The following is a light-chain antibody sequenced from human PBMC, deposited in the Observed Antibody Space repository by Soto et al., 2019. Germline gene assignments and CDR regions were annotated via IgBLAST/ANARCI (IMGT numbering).Light chain of an antibody. CDR3: AAWDDNLRGYWV. Sequence: QSALTQPASVSGSPGQSITISCTGTASDVGGYNYVSWYQQHPGKAPKLMIHAVSNRPSGISSRFSGSKSGNTASLTISGLQSEDEADYFCAAWDDNLRGYWVFGGGTKLTVL. J-gene: IGLJ2*01. CDR2: AVS. CDR1: ASDVGGYNY. V-gene: IGLV2-14*01.